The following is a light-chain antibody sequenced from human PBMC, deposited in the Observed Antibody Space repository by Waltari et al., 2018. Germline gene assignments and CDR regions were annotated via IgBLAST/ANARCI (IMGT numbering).Light chain of an antibody. V-gene: IGKV3-20*01. CDR3: QHYVRLPVT. J-gene: IGKJ1*01. Sequence: EIVLTQSPGTLSLSPGERATLSCRASQSVGRSLAWYQHKPGQAPRLLIYGASIRATGIPDRFSGGVSGTDFSLTISRLEPEDFAAYHCQHYVRLPVTFGQGTKVEIK. CDR2: GAS. CDR1: QSVGRS.